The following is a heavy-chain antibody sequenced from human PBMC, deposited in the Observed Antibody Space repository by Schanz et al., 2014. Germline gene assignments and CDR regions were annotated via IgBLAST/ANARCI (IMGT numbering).Heavy chain of an antibody. Sequence: VKVSCKASGYTFTSYDINWVRLATGQGLEWMGIINPSGGSTSYAQKFQGRVTMTRDTSTSTVYMEMNSLRSEDTAVYYCARDYVSGLALEYWGQGTLVIVSS. V-gene: IGHV1-46*01. CDR1: GYTFTSYD. J-gene: IGHJ4*02. CDR2: INPSGGST. CDR3: ARDYVSGLALEY. D-gene: IGHD3-16*01.